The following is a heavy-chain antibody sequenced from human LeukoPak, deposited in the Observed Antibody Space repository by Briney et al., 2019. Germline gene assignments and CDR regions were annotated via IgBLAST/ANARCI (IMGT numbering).Heavy chain of an antibody. D-gene: IGHD3-22*01. V-gene: IGHV4-59*01. CDR2: IYYSGST. J-gene: IGHJ4*02. Sequence: PSETLSLTCTVSGGSISSYYWSWIRQPPGKGLEWIGYIYYSGSTNYNPSLKSRVTISVDTSKNQFSLKLSSVTAADTAVYYCAWVDDSSGYLDYWGQGTLVTVSS. CDR1: GGSISSYY. CDR3: AWVDDSSGYLDY.